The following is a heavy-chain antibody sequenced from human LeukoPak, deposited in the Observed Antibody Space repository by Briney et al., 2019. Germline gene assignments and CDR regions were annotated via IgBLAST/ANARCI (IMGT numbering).Heavy chain of an antibody. CDR3: WLEKVVAAYFDS. V-gene: IGHV4-59*10. CDR2: IYSGGIT. CDR1: IDSFTNYY. Sequence: PSETLSLTCAVYIDSFTNYYWNWIRQPPGKGLEWIGSIYSGGITYYNPSLKSRVTISEDTSKNQFSLKMTSMTAADTAIYYCWLEKVVAAYFDSWGQGTLVTVSS. J-gene: IGHJ4*02. D-gene: IGHD2-15*01.